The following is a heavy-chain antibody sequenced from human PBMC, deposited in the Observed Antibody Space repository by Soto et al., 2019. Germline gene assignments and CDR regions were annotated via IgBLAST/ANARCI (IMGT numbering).Heavy chain of an antibody. V-gene: IGHV3-30*18. D-gene: IGHD3-3*01. CDR2: ISYDGSNK. CDR3: AKDKGLRYYYYGMDV. J-gene: IGHJ6*02. Sequence: TGGSLRLSCAASGFTFDDYAMHWVRQAPGKGLEWVAVISYDGSNKYCADSVKGRFTISRDNSKNTLYLQMNSLRAEDTAVYYCAKDKGLRYYYYGMDVWGQGTTVTVSS. CDR1: GFTFDDYA.